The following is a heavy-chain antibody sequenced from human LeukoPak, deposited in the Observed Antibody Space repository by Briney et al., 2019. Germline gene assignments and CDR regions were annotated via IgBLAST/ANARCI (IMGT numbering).Heavy chain of an antibody. J-gene: IGHJ4*02. CDR3: ARGGGTMIVDGLGY. V-gene: IGHV3-30*03. CDR2: ISYDGSNK. D-gene: IGHD3-22*01. Sequence: GRSLRLSCAASGFTFSSYGMHWVRQAPGKGLEWVALISYDGSNKYYTDSVKGRFTISRDNSKNTLYLQMNSLRAEDTAVYYCARGGGTMIVDGLGYWGQGTLVTVSS. CDR1: GFTFSSYG.